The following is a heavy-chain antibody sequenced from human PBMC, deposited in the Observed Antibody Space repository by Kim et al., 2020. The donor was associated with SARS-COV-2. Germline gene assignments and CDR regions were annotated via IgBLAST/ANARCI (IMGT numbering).Heavy chain of an antibody. V-gene: IGHV3-9*01. J-gene: IGHJ4*02. D-gene: IGHD2-8*01. Sequence: GGSLRLSCVTSGFRFDDFSMHWVRQRPGRGLEWVSSITWNSGSIHYADSVRGRFNISRDNAENSLYLEMNSLRTEDTAFYYCAREANGYSRYFDYWGQGTLVTASS. CDR2: ITWNSGSI. CDR3: AREANGYSRYFDY. CDR1: GFRFDDFS.